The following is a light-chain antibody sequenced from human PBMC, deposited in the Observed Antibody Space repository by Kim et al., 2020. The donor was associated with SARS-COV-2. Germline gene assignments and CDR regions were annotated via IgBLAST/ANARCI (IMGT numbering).Light chain of an antibody. J-gene: IGKJ3*01. CDR3: QQSYTTPLT. CDR2: AAS. V-gene: IGKV1-39*01. CDR1: QSISSH. Sequence: DIQMTQSPSSLSASVGDRVTITCRTSQSISSHLNWYHQKPGRAPKLLIYAASTLQGGVPSRFSGSGSETDFTLTISSLQPEDFATYSCQQSYTTPLTFVPRTKVCIK.